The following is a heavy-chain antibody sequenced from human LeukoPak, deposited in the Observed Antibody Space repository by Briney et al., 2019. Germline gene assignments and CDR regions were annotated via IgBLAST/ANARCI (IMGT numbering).Heavy chain of an antibody. CDR3: ARLGGGYCSSSNCYPAWFDP. CDR2: IYPGDSDT. V-gene: IGHV5-51*01. Sequence: GESLKISCKGSGYSFTSNWIGWVRQMPRKGLEWIGIIYPGDSDTRYNPSFQGQVTISADKSISSAYLQWSSLKASDTAMYYCARLGGGYCSSSNCYPAWFDPWGQGTLVTVSS. CDR1: GYSFTSNW. D-gene: IGHD2-2*01. J-gene: IGHJ5*02.